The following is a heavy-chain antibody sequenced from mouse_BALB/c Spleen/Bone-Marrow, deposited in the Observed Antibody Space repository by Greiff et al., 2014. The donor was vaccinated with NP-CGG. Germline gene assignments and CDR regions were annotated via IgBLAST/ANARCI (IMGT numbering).Heavy chain of an antibody. J-gene: IGHJ1*01. CDR3: ARGGHYGTSLYWYFDV. CDR1: GYTFTSYV. CDR2: INPYNDGT. Sequence: EVQLQQSGPELVKPGASVKMSCKASGYTFTSYVIHWVKQKPGQGLEWIGYINPYNDGTKYNEKFKGKATLTSDKSSSTAYMELSSLTSEDSAVYYCARGGHYGTSLYWYFDVWGAGTTVTVSS. V-gene: IGHV1-14*01. D-gene: IGHD1-1*01.